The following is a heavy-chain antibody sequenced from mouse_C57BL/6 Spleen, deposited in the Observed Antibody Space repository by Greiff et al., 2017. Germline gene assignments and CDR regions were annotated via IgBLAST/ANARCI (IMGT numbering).Heavy chain of an antibody. CDR1: GYTFTSYW. D-gene: IGHD2-3*01. V-gene: IGHV1-64*01. CDR2: IHPNSGST. Sequence: QVQLQQPGAELVKPGASVKLSCKASGYTFTSYWMHWVKQRPGQGLEWIGMIHPNSGSTNYNEKFKSKATLTVDKSSSTAYMQLSSLTSEDSAVYYCAEGGGYYEAWFAYWGQRTLVTVSA. CDR3: AEGGGYYEAWFAY. J-gene: IGHJ3*01.